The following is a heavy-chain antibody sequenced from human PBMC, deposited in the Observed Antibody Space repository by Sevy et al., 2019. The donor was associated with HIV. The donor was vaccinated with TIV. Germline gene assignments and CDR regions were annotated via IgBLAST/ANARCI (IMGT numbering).Heavy chain of an antibody. J-gene: IGHJ4*02. Sequence: GGSLRLSCVASGFIFSNAWMSWVRQAPGKGLEWVGRIKSKTDGGTTDYAAPVKGRFTISRDDSKNTLYLQMISLKTEDTAVYYCTTRCGGDCYQPFDYWGQGTLVTVSS. CDR1: GFIFSNAW. CDR3: TTRCGGDCYQPFDY. D-gene: IGHD2-21*02. V-gene: IGHV3-15*01. CDR2: IKSKTDGGTT.